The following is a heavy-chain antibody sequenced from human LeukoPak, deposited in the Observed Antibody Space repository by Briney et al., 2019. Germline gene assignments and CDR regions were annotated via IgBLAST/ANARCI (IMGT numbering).Heavy chain of an antibody. Sequence: PSETLSLTCTVSGGSISSSSYYWGWIRQPPGKGLEWIGSIYYSGSTYYNPSLKSRVTISVDTSKNQFSLKLSSVTAADTAVYYCAGSPHDSSGVDAFDIWGQGTMVTVSS. D-gene: IGHD3-22*01. CDR1: GGSISSSSYY. CDR2: IYYSGST. J-gene: IGHJ3*02. V-gene: IGHV4-39*01. CDR3: AGSPHDSSGVDAFDI.